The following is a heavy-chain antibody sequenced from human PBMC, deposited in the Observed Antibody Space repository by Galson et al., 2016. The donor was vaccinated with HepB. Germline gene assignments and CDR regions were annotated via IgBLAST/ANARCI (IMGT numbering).Heavy chain of an antibody. V-gene: IGHV3-23*01. CDR2: ISGSGGTT. Sequence: SLRLSCAASGFTFSSYAMNWVRQAPGKGLEWVSGISGSGGTTNYADSVKGRFTISRDNSKTTLYLRMNSLRVDDSAIYHCARGSGSGSSRFRFYFYMDMWGKGTTVTVSS. J-gene: IGHJ6*03. CDR1: GFTFSSYA. D-gene: IGHD3-10*01. CDR3: ARGSGSGSSRFRFYFYMDM.